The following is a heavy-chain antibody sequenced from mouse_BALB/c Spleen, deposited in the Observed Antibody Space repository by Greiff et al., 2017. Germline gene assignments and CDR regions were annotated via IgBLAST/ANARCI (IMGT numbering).Heavy chain of an antibody. CDR3: ARWNGSSSFDY. CDR2: ISSGSSTI. J-gene: IGHJ2*01. Sequence: EVQLVESGGGLVQPGGSRKLSCAASGFTFSSFGMHWVRQAPEKGLEWVAYISSGSSTIYYADTVKGRFTISRDNPKNTLFLQMTSLRSEDTAMYYCARWNGSSSFDYWGQGTTLTVSS. CDR1: GFTFSSFG. D-gene: IGHD1-1*01. V-gene: IGHV5-17*02.